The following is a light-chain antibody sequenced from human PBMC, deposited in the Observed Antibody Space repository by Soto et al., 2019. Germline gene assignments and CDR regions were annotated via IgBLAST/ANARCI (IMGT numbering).Light chain of an antibody. Sequence: VLTQPPSTSGTPGQRVTISRSGSSSNIGSNTVNWYQHLPGTAPKLLIYSNNQRPSGVPERFSGSKSGTSASLAVSGLQSEDEADYYCAAWDDSLSGYVFGTGTKVTVL. V-gene: IGLV1-44*01. CDR3: AAWDDSLSGYV. J-gene: IGLJ1*01. CDR1: SSNIGSNT. CDR2: SNN.